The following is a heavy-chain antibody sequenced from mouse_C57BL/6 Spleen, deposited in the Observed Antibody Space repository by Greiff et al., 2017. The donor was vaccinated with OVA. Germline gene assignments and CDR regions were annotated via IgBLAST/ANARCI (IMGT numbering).Heavy chain of an antibody. Sequence: QVQLQQSGPELVKPGASVKISCKASGYAFSSSWMNWVKQRPGKGLEWIGRIYPGDGDTNYNGKFKGKATLTADKSSSTAYMQLSSLTSEDSAVYFCANYYGSSLYAMDYWGQGTSVTVSS. J-gene: IGHJ4*01. CDR2: IYPGDGDT. D-gene: IGHD1-1*01. CDR1: GYAFSSSW. V-gene: IGHV1-82*01. CDR3: ANYYGSSLYAMDY.